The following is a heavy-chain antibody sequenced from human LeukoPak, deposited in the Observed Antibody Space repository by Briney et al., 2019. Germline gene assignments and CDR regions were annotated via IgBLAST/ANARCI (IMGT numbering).Heavy chain of an antibody. CDR2: IYSGGST. CDR1: GFTVSSNY. V-gene: IGHV3-53*01. J-gene: IGHJ4*02. Sequence: PGGSLRLSCAASGFTVSSNYMSWVRQAPGKGLEWVSVIYSGGSTYYADSVKGRFTISRDNPKNTLYLQMNSLRAEDTAVYYCARGEYYGSGSYSIWGQGTLVTVSS. CDR3: ARGEYYGSGSYSI. D-gene: IGHD3-10*01.